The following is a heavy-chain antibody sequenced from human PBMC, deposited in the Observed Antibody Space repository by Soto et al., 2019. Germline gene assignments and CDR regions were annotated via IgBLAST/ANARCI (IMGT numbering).Heavy chain of an antibody. CDR3: VAGRFTYDSSGRYFDY. D-gene: IGHD3-22*01. J-gene: IGHJ4*02. CDR2: IVVGSGNT. CDR1: GFTFTSSA. V-gene: IGHV1-58*01. Sequence: SVKVSCKASGFTFTSSAVQWVRQARGQRLEWIGWIVVGSGNTNYAQKFQERVTITRDMSTSTAYMELSSLRSEDTAVYYCVAGRFTYDSSGRYFDYWGQGTLVTVSS.